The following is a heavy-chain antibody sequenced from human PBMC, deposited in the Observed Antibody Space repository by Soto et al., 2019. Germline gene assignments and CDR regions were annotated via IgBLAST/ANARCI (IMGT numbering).Heavy chain of an antibody. V-gene: IGHV3-23*01. CDR3: AKAYYPSPYYYYYGMDV. Sequence: PGGSLRLCCAASGFTFSSYAMSWVRQAPGKGLEWVSAISGSGGSTYYADSVKGRFTISRDNSKNTLYLRMNSLRAEDTAVYYCAKAYYPSPYYYYYGMDVWGQGTTVTVSS. CDR2: ISGSGGST. J-gene: IGHJ6*02. CDR1: GFTFSSYA. D-gene: IGHD3-10*01.